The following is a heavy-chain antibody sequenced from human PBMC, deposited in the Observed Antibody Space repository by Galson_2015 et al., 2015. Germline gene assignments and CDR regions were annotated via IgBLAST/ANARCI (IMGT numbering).Heavy chain of an antibody. CDR1: GFTFSSYA. CDR2: ISGSGGST. J-gene: IGHJ2*01. CDR3: ARAATDLWYFDL. V-gene: IGHV3-23*01. Sequence: SLRLSCAASGFTFSSYAMSWVRQAPGKGLEWVSAISGSGGSTYYADSVKGRFTISRDNAKNSLYLQMNSLRDEDTAVYYCARAATDLWYFDLWGQGTLVTVSS.